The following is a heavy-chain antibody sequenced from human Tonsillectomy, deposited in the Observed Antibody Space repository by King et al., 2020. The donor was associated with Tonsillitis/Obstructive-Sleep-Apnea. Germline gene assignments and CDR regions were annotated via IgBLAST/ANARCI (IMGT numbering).Heavy chain of an antibody. CDR1: GYTFTSYG. V-gene: IGHV1-18*01. J-gene: IGHJ4*02. D-gene: IGHD4-11*01. CDR2: ISAYNGNA. Sequence: QLVQSGAEVKKPGASVKVSCKASGYTFTSYGIIWVRQAAGQGLEWMGWISAYNGNADYAQKLQGRVTMTTDTSTSTAYMELTSLRSDDTAVYYCARLRITVTMEFDYWGQGTLVSVPS. CDR3: ARLRITVTMEFDY.